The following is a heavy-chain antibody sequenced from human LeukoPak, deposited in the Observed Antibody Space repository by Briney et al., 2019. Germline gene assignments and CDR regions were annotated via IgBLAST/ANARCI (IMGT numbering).Heavy chain of an antibody. CDR3: ARASSGWYDY. J-gene: IGHJ4*02. CDR2: ISGSGGST. V-gene: IGHV3-23*01. CDR1: GFPFSNYV. D-gene: IGHD6-19*01. Sequence: GGSLRLSCAASGFPFSNYVMTWVRQAPGKGLEWVSAISGSGGSTYYADSVKGRFTISRDNSKNTLYLQMNSLRAEDTAVYYCARASSGWYDYWGQGTLVTVSS.